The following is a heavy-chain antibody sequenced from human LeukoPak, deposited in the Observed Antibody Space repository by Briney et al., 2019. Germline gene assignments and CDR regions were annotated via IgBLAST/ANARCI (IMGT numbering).Heavy chain of an antibody. CDR3: ATSRVEAAFDI. CDR2: INPDGSRR. V-gene: IGHV3-7*01. D-gene: IGHD2/OR15-2a*01. CDR1: GFTFSDYW. Sequence: GGSLRLSCAASGFTFSDYWMAWVRQVPGKGREWVANINPDGSRRPLGDSVRGRFTISRDNAQNSVFLQMNSLRVEDTALYYCATSRVEAAFDIWGQGTMVTVPS. J-gene: IGHJ3*02.